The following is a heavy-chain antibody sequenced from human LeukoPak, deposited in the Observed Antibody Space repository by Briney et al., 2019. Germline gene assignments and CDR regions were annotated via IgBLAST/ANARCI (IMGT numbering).Heavy chain of an antibody. CDR1: GFTFSTYS. J-gene: IGHJ4*02. D-gene: IGHD5-18*01. CDR3: ASGDGGIQLWPYFDY. CDR2: ISRSGSTI. V-gene: IGHV3-48*04. Sequence: PGESLRLSCAASGFTFSTYSMNWVRQAPGKGLEWLSYISRSGSTIYYADSVKGRFTISRDNAKNSLYLQMNSLRAEDTAVCYCASGDGGIQLWPYFDYWGQGTLVTVSS.